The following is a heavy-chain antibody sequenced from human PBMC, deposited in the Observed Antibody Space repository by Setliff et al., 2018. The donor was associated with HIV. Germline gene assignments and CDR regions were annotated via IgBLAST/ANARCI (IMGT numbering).Heavy chain of an antibody. V-gene: IGHV3-21*04. CDR2: ISSTGTYI. J-gene: IGHJ4*02. CDR1: GFNFSSHT. CDR3: AKDLTLRNWALDY. D-gene: IGHD7-27*01. Sequence: GGSLRLSCAASGFNFSSHTMNWIRQAPGKGLEWVSSISSTGTYIYYADSMKGRFTISRDNAKNSLYLQMNSLRAEDTAVYYCAKDLTLRNWALDYWGQGTLVTVSS.